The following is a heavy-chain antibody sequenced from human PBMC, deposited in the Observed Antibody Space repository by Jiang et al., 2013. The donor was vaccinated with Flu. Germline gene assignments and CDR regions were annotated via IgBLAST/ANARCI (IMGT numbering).Heavy chain of an antibody. CDR2: ISGSGGST. V-gene: IGHV3-23*01. D-gene: IGHD3-10*01. J-gene: IGHJ4*02. CDR3: AKDRDYYGSGSYYDY. Sequence: ISGSGGSTYYADSVKGRFTISRDNSKNTLYLQMNSLRAEDTAVYYCAKDRDYYGSGSYYDYWGQGTLVTVSS.